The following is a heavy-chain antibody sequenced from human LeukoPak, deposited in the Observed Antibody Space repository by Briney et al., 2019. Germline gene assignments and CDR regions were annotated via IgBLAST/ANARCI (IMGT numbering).Heavy chain of an antibody. CDR1: GYSFTSYW. V-gene: IGHV5-51*01. J-gene: IGHJ3*02. CDR3: ARPNYYDSSGYYYDAFDI. CDR2: IYPGDSDT. D-gene: IGHD3-22*01. Sequence: GGSLKISCKGSGYSFTSYWIGWVRQMPGKGLEWMGIIYPGDSDTKYSPSFQGQVTISADKSISTAYLQWSSLKASDTAMYYCARPNYYDSSGYYYDAFDIWGQGTMVTVSS.